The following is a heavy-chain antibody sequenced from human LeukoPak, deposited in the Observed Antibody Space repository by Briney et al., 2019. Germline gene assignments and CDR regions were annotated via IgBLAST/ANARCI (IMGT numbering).Heavy chain of an antibody. CDR2: ISSSGSTR. CDR3: ARVGVVVAATSPTNWFDP. V-gene: IGHV3-11*01. J-gene: IGHJ5*02. Sequence: GGSLILSCAASGFTFSDYYMSWIRQAPGKGLEWVSYISSSGSTRYYADSLNGRFTISRDNPKNSLYLQMNSLRAEDTAVYYCARVGVVVAATSPTNWFDPWGQGTLVTVSS. CDR1: GFTFSDYY. D-gene: IGHD2-15*01.